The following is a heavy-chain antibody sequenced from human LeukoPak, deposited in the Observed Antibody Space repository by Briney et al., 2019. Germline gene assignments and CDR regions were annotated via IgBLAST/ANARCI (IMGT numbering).Heavy chain of an antibody. J-gene: IGHJ4*02. V-gene: IGHV4-34*01. D-gene: IGHD5-18*01. CDR2: INHSGST. CDR1: GGSFSGYY. CDR3: AREAAMAYFDY. Sequence: SETLSLTCAVYGGSFSGYYWSWIRQPPGKGLEWIGEINHSGSTNYNPPLKSRVTISVDTSKNQFSLKLSSVTAADTAVYYCAREAAMAYFDYWGQGTLVTVS.